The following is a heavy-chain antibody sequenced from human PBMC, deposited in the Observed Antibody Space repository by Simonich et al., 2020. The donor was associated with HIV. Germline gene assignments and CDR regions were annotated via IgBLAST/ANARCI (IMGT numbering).Heavy chain of an antibody. CDR3: ARRHPTTVTTPYFDY. J-gene: IGHJ4*02. CDR1: GGSFSGYY. Sequence: QVQLQQWGAGLLKPSETLSLTCAVYGGSFSGYYWSWIRQPPGKGLERIGEINHSGSTNYNPSLKSRVTISVDTSKNQFSLKLSSVTAADTAVYYCARRHPTTVTTPYFDYWGQGTLVTVSS. V-gene: IGHV4-34*01. CDR2: INHSGST. D-gene: IGHD4-17*01.